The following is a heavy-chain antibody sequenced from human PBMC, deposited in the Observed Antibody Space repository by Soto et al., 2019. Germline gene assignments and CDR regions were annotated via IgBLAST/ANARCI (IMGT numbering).Heavy chain of an antibody. V-gene: IGHV4-39*01. Sequence: PSGTLSLTCTVSGGSISSSSYYWGWIRKPPGKGLEWIGSIYYSGSTYYNPSLKSRVTISVDTSKNQFSLKLSSVTAADTAVYHCSGSLIYYYYGMDVWGQGTTVTVSS. CDR1: GGSISSSSYY. J-gene: IGHJ6*02. CDR2: IYYSGST. CDR3: SGSLIYYYYGMDV. D-gene: IGHD3-10*01.